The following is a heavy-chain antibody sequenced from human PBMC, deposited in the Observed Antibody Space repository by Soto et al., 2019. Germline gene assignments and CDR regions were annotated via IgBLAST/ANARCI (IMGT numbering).Heavy chain of an antibody. Sequence: EVQVLESGGGLVQPGGSLRLSCAASGFTFRSYTMDWVRQAPGKGLECVSGPSGGGGSTYYADSVKGRFTIFRDTAKNTLYLDMNSLRAEDTVIYYCAKDVRMAFDFWTAYPPSYVFWGQGTLVTVSS. CDR1: GFTFRSYT. V-gene: IGHV3-23*01. CDR2: PSGGGGST. D-gene: IGHD3-3*01. CDR3: AKDVRMAFDFWTAYPPSYVF. J-gene: IGHJ4*02.